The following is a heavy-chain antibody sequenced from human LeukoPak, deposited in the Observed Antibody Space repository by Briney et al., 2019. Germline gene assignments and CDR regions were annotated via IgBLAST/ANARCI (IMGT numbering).Heavy chain of an antibody. CDR2: ISGGGGST. J-gene: IGHJ4*02. Sequence: GGSLRLSCAASGFTFSSYAMSWVRQAPGKGLEWVSAISGGGGSTYYADSVKGRFTISRDNSKNTLYLQMNSLRAEDTAVYYCASSREGWLQPPAFDYWGQGTLVTVSS. CDR3: ASSREGWLQPPAFDY. V-gene: IGHV3-23*01. D-gene: IGHD5-24*01. CDR1: GFTFSSYA.